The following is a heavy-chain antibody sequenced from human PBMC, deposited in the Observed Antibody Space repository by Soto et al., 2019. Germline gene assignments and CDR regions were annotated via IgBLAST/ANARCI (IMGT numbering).Heavy chain of an antibody. D-gene: IGHD2-21*01. CDR3: ATDIYSTSIFTLDS. CDR1: GFTFVDYA. Sequence: PGGSLRLSCAASGFTFVDYAFHWVRQAPGRGLEWVSGITWNTGSIGYADSVKGRFTISRDNAKNSLYLQMNSLRPEDTAFYYCATDIYSTSIFTLDSWGQGTLVTVSS. J-gene: IGHJ4*02. CDR2: ITWNTGSI. V-gene: IGHV3-9*01.